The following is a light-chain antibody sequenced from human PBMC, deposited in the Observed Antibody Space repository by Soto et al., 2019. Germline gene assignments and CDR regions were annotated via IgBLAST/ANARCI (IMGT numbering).Light chain of an antibody. CDR3: QQTYSTPST. V-gene: IGKV1-39*01. CDR1: QSISTY. CDR2: AAI. Sequence: DIQMTQSPSSLSASVGDRVTITCRASQSISTYLNWYQQIPGKAPKLLIYAAISLQSGVPSRFSGSGYGTDFSLTISSLQPEDFATYPCQQTYSTPSTFGQGTKVEIK. J-gene: IGKJ2*01.